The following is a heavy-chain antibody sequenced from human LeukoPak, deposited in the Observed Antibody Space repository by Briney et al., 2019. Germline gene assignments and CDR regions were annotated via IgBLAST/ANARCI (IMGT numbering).Heavy chain of an antibody. CDR2: IYYSGST. Sequence: PSETLSLTCTVSGGSISSYYWSWIRQPPGKGLEWIGYIYYSGSTNYNPSLKSRVTISVDTSKNQFSLKLSSVTAADTAVYYCLGVPAADYYYYGMDVWGQGTTVTVSS. J-gene: IGHJ6*02. V-gene: IGHV4-59*08. CDR1: GGSISSYY. D-gene: IGHD2-2*01. CDR3: LGVPAADYYYYGMDV.